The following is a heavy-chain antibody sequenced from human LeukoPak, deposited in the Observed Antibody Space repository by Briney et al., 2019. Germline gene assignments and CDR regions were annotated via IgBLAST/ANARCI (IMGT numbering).Heavy chain of an antibody. V-gene: IGHV4-38-2*02. J-gene: IGHJ5*02. CDR2: IYPTGTT. Sequence: PSETLSLTCTVPGYSIASGYFWAWIRQPPRGGLEWLGSIYPTGTTYYNPSLESRVTLSVDASKNQFSLNLNSLTAADTAVYYCARDPRTGFDTWGQGILLTVSS. CDR1: GYSIASGYF. CDR3: ARDPRTGFDT.